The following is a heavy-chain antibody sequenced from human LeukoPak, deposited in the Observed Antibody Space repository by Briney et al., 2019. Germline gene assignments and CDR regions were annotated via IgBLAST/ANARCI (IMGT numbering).Heavy chain of an antibody. Sequence: PGRSLRLSCAASGFTFSIYAMHWVRQAPGKGLEWVAVISYDGSNKYYADSVKGRFTISRDNSKNTLYLQMNSLRAEDTAVYYCARGMINIIAVAGTDYWGQGTLVTVSS. CDR3: ARGMINIIAVAGTDY. J-gene: IGHJ4*02. D-gene: IGHD6-19*01. CDR1: GFTFSIYA. V-gene: IGHV3-30-3*01. CDR2: ISYDGSNK.